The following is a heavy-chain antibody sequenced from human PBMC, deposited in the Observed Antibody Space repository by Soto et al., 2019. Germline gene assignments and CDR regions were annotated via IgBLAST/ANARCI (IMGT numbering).Heavy chain of an antibody. V-gene: IGHV2-5*01. D-gene: IGHD1-1*01. CDR2: VYWNDDK. CDR1: GISLSTSGVG. Sequence: QITLKGSGPTLVKPTQTLTLTCTLSGISLSTSGVGLGWIRQTPGKALEWLALVYWNDDKHYSPSLKSRLTITNNTSKNQAILTKTNMDPVDTATYYCARGLATLPGFAFDFWGQGTVVTVSS. CDR3: ARGLATLPGFAFDF. J-gene: IGHJ3*01.